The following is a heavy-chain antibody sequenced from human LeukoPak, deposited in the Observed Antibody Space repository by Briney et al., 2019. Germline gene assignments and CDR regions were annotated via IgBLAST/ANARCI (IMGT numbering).Heavy chain of an antibody. CDR1: GFTFSSYA. CDR2: ISGSGGST. Sequence: GGSLRLSCAASGFTFSSYAMSWVRQAPGKGLEWVSIISGSGGSTYYADSVKGRFTISRDNSKNTLYLQMNSLRAEDTAVYYCAKAEYCSGGSCYSAEGQGMDVWGQGTTVTVSS. J-gene: IGHJ6*02. CDR3: AKAEYCSGGSCYSAEGQGMDV. V-gene: IGHV3-23*01. D-gene: IGHD2-15*01.